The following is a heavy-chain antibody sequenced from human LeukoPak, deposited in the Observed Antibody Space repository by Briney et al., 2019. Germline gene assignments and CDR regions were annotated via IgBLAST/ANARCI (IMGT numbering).Heavy chain of an antibody. V-gene: IGHV3-21*01. CDR1: GFTFSSYS. Sequence: GGSLRLSCAASGFTFSSYSMNWVRQAPGKGLEWVSSISSSSSYIYYADSVKGRFTISRDNAKNSLYLQMNSLRAEDTAVYYCARVFMPGRVGMDVWGQGTTVTVSS. CDR3: ARVFMPGRVGMDV. J-gene: IGHJ6*02. CDR2: ISSSSSYI. D-gene: IGHD2-2*01.